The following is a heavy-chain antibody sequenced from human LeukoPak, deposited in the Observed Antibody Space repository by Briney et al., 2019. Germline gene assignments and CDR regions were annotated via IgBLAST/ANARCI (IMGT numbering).Heavy chain of an antibody. CDR3: AKGFGDFGSGAGYFDY. Sequence: PGGSLRLSCAASGFTFDDYAMHWVRQAPGKGLEWVSGISWNSGSIGYADSVKGRFTISRDNAKNSLYLQMNSLRAEDTALYYCAKGFGDFGSGAGYFDYWGQGTLVTVSS. V-gene: IGHV3-9*01. CDR2: ISWNSGSI. D-gene: IGHD3-10*01. J-gene: IGHJ4*02. CDR1: GFTFDDYA.